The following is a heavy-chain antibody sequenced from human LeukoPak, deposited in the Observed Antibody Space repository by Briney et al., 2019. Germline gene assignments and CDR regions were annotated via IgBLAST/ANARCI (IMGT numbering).Heavy chain of an antibody. J-gene: IGHJ5*02. CDR3: ARGLYYDVLTRYYSNNWFDP. Sequence: ASVKVSCKASGYTFTSYGISWVRQAPGQGLEWMGWISAYNGNTNYAQKLQGRVTMTTDTSTSTAYMELRSLRSDDTAVYYCARGLYYDVLTRYYSNNWFDPWGQGTLVTVSS. D-gene: IGHD3-9*01. CDR2: ISAYNGNT. V-gene: IGHV1-18*01. CDR1: GYTFTSYG.